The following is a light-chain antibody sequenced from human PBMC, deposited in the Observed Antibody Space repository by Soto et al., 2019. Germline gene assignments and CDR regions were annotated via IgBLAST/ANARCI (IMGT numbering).Light chain of an antibody. CDR3: QQHNNWPPIT. CDR1: QSVSSN. J-gene: IGKJ5*01. CDR2: GAS. V-gene: IGKV3-15*01. Sequence: EIVMTQSPATLSVSPGERATLSCRAGQSVSSNLAWYQQKPGQAPRLLIYGASTRATGIPARFSGSGSGTEFTLTISSLQSEDFAVYYCQQHNNWPPITFGQGTRLEIK.